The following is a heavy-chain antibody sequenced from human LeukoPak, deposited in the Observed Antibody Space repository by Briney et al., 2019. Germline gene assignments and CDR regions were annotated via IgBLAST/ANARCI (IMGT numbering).Heavy chain of an antibody. V-gene: IGHV1-18*01. CDR3: AKVDPPIIAGARGDAFEI. CDR2: TTPYDDNP. D-gene: IGHD1-26*01. Sequence: ASVKVSCKASGYRFTNFGITWVRQAPGQGLEWMGWTTPYDDNPEYGKKFQGRVTMTTDTSTDTAYLEVNSLRPDDAAVYYCAKVDPPIIAGARGDAFEIWGQGTLVTVSS. CDR1: GYRFTNFG. J-gene: IGHJ3*02.